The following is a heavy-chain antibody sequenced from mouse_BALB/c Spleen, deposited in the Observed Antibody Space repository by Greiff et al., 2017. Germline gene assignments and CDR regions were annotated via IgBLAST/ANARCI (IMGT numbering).Heavy chain of an antibody. V-gene: IGHV14-1*02. D-gene: IGHD1-1*01. Sequence: VQLQQSGAELVRPGALVKLSCKASGFNITDYYMHWVKQRPEQGLEWIGWIDPENGNTIYDPKFQGKASITADTSSNTAYLQLSSLTSEDTAVYYCARGRSLFDYWGQGTTLTVSS. CDR2: IDPENGNT. CDR3: ARGRSLFDY. J-gene: IGHJ2*01. CDR1: GFNITDYY.